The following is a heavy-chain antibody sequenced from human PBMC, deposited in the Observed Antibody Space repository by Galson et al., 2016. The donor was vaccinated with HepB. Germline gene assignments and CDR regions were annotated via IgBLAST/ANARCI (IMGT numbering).Heavy chain of an antibody. J-gene: IGHJ6*02. D-gene: IGHD1-26*01. CDR1: GFTFSSYA. Sequence: SLRLSCAASGFTFSSYAMHWVRQAPGKGLEWVAIISYGGTDIYYADSVKGRFTISRDNSNNTLYLQMNSLSAEDTAVYYCAKAQWEIRHAMDVWGQGTTVSVSS. V-gene: IGHV3-30*04. CDR2: ISYGGTDI. CDR3: AKAQWEIRHAMDV.